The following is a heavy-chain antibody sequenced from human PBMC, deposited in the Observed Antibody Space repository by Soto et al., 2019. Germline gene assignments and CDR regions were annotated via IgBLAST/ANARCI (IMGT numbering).Heavy chain of an antibody. CDR2: IYHTGST. D-gene: IGHD3-16*02. CDR3: MRDRGAGSYTGFDY. Sequence: QVQLQQSGPGLVEPSGTLSLACVVSGGSVSSNNWWNWVRQSPGKGLEWIGEIYHTGSTNNNPSLKSRVTLSVDTSKNEVSLKRSYVTAADTAVYYCMRDRGAGSYTGFDYWGQGTLVTVSS. CDR1: GGSVSSNNW. J-gene: IGHJ4*02. V-gene: IGHV4-4*02.